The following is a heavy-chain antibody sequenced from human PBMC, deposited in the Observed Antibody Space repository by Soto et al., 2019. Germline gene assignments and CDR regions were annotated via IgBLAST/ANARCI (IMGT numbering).Heavy chain of an antibody. D-gene: IGHD6-19*01. V-gene: IGHV4-59*01. J-gene: IGHJ4*02. CDR1: GASISNKY. Sequence: QVQLQESGPGLVKPSETMSLTCTASGASISNKYWNWIRQPPGKGLEWIGHIYNGERTNYNPSLKSRVTISVDPVQNQVSLKLGSVTAADTAVYYCAQTTGWPGFDYWGQGILVTVSS. CDR3: AQTTGWPGFDY. CDR2: IYNGERT.